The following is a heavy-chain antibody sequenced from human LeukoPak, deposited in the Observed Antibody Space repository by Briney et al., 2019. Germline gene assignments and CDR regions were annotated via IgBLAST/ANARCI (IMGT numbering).Heavy chain of an antibody. CDR3: ARELIAAAGNDY. J-gene: IGHJ4*02. Sequence: GGSLRLSCAASGFTFSDYYMSWIRQAPGKGLEWVSYISSSSSYTNYADSVKGRFTISRDNAKNSLYLQMNSLRAEDTAVYYYARELIAAAGNDYWGQGTLVTVSS. CDR1: GFTFSDYY. V-gene: IGHV3-11*06. CDR2: ISSSSSYT. D-gene: IGHD6-13*01.